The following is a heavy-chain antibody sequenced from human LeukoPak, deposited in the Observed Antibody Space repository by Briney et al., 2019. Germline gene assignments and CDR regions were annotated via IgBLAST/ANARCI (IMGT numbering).Heavy chain of an antibody. Sequence: GGSLRLSCAASRFAFHNYAMTWIRQAPERGLEWVSSISVDGGDIKYTDSVKGRFTISRDNSKNTLYLQMNSLRAEDTAVYYCARSPPDTAMATDYWGQEPWSPSPQ. CDR2: ISVDGGDI. D-gene: IGHD5-18*01. J-gene: IGHJ4*01. CDR1: RFAFHNYA. V-gene: IGHV3-23*01. CDR3: ARSPPDTAMATDY.